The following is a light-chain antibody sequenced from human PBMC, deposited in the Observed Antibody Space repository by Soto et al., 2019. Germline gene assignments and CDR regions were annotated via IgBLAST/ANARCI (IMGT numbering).Light chain of an antibody. V-gene: IGLV7-46*01. CDR3: LLSYTSARPV. Sequence: QAVVTQEASLTVSPGGTVTLTSGSSTGAVTSGHYPSWFQQKPGQAPKSLIYSTNNQHSSTPARFSGSLLGGKAALTLSRAQPEDEADYYCLLSYTSARPVFGGGTKGTVL. CDR2: STN. CDR1: TGAVTSGHY. J-gene: IGLJ3*02.